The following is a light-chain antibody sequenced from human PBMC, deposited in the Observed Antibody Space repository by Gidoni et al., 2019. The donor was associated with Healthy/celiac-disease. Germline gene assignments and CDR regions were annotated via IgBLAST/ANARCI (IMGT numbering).Light chain of an antibody. CDR2: DAS. V-gene: IGKV3-11*01. CDR3: QQRSNWPPFT. CDR1: QSVSSY. Sequence: EIVLTQSPATLSLSPGERATLSCMASQSVSSYLAWYQQKPGQAPRLLIYDASNRATGIPARFSGSGSGTDFTLTISCLEPEDFAVYYCQQRSNWPPFTFGPGTKVDIK. J-gene: IGKJ3*01.